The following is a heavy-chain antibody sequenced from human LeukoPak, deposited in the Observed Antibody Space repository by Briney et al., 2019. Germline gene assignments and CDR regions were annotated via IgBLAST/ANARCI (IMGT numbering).Heavy chain of an antibody. CDR2: INPNSGGT. V-gene: IGHV1-2*02. J-gene: IGHJ4*02. D-gene: IGHD3-10*01. Sequence: ASVKVSCKASGYTFTGYYMHWVRQAPGQGLEWMGWINPNSGGTNYAQKFQGRVTMTRDTSISTAYMELSRLRSDDTAVYYCAVTRGSGVYFDYLGQGTLVTVSS. CDR1: GYTFTGYY. CDR3: AVTRGSGVYFDY.